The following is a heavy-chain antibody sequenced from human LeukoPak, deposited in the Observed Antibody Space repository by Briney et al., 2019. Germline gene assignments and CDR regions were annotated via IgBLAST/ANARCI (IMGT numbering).Heavy chain of an antibody. J-gene: IGHJ4*02. CDR3: ARATPGGPMDFDY. CDR1: GYSISSGYY. V-gene: IGHV4-38-2*02. CDR2: IYHSGST. Sequence: SETLSLTCTVSGYSISSGYYWGWIRQPPGKGLEWIGSIYHSGSTYYNPSLESRVTISVDRSENQFSLKLSSVTAADTAVYYCARATPGGPMDFDYWGQGTLVTVSS. D-gene: IGHD3-10*01.